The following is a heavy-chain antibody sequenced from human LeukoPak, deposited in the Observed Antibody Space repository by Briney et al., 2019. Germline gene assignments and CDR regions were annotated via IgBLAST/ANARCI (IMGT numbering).Heavy chain of an antibody. CDR3: ARQDSSSWYPDGMDV. CDR2: IYYSGST. V-gene: IGHV4-59*08. Sequence: PSETLSLTCTVSGGSISSYYWSWIRQPPGKGLEWIGYIYYSGSTNYNPSLKSRVTISVDTSKNQFSLKLSSVTAADTAVYYCARQDSSSWYPDGMDVWGQGTTVTVSS. J-gene: IGHJ6*02. D-gene: IGHD6-13*01. CDR1: GGSISSYY.